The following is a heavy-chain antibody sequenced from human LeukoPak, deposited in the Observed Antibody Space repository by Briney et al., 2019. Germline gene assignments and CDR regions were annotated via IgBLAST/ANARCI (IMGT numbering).Heavy chain of an antibody. J-gene: IGHJ4*02. Sequence: TSETLSLTCTVSGGSIRRSSYYWGWIRQPPGKGLEWIGSMYYSGSTYYNPSLKSRVTISVDTSKNQFSLKLSSATAADTAVYYCARHRTIYYDSSGYWVWGQGTLVTVSS. CDR3: ARHRTIYYDSSGYWV. V-gene: IGHV4-39*01. CDR1: GGSIRRSSYY. D-gene: IGHD3-22*01. CDR2: MYYSGST.